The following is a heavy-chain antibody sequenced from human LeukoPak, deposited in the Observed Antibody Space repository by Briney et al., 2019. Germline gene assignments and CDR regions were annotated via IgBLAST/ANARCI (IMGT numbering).Heavy chain of an antibody. Sequence: GGCLRLSCAASGFTFSSYSMNWVRQAPGKGLEWVSSISSSSSYIYYADSVKGRFTISRDNAKNSLYLQMNSLRAEDTAVYYCARGSSSLWLLDYWGQGTLVSVSS. CDR3: ARGSSSLWLLDY. J-gene: IGHJ4*02. V-gene: IGHV3-21*01. CDR2: ISSSSSYI. D-gene: IGHD6-6*01. CDR1: GFTFSSYS.